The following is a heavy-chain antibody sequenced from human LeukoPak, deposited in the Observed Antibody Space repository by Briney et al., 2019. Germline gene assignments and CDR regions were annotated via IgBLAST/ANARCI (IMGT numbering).Heavy chain of an antibody. Sequence: SETLSLTCAVCGGSFSGYYWSWIRQPPGKGLEWIGEINHSGSTNYNPSLKSRVTISVDTSKNQFSLKLSSVTAADTAVYFCARDQLLGDGAFDMWGQGTMVTVSS. CDR3: ARDQLLGDGAFDM. J-gene: IGHJ3*02. CDR1: GGSFSGYY. D-gene: IGHD2-2*01. CDR2: INHSGST. V-gene: IGHV4-34*01.